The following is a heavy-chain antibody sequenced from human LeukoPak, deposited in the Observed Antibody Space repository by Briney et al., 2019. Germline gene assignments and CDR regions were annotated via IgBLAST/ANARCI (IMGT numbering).Heavy chain of an antibody. CDR3: ARVYLYTTGWSAAYYYFMDV. Sequence: GASVKVSCKASTYISSDFGISWVRLAPGGGLEWMGWVSGDNGQTNYGHKFYGRVTMTMETSTNTASMELRGLRSDDTAIYYCARVYLYTTGWSAAYYYFMDVWGKGITVIVSS. CDR2: VSGDNGQT. CDR1: TYISSDFG. V-gene: IGHV1-18*01. D-gene: IGHD3-16*02. J-gene: IGHJ6*03.